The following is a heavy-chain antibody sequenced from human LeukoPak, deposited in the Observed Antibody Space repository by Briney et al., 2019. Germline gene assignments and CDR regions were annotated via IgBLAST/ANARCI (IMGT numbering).Heavy chain of an antibody. CDR3: GSGPAYDHSILDY. D-gene: IGHD3-16*01. V-gene: IGHV3-21*04. CDR1: GFTFSSYS. J-gene: IGHJ4*02. Sequence: GGSLRLSCAASGFTFSSYSMNWVRQAPGKGLEWVSSISSSSSYIYYADSVKGRFTISRDNAKNSLYLQMNSLRAEDTAVYYCGSGPAYDHSILDYWGQGTLVTVSS. CDR2: ISSSSSYI.